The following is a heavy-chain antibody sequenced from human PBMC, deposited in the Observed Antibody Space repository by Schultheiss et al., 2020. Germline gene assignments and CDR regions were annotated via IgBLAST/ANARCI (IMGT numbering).Heavy chain of an antibody. D-gene: IGHD1-26*01. Sequence: SETLSLTCTVSGGSISSGSYYWSWIRQPAGKGLEWIGRIYTSGSTNYNPSLKSRVTISVDMSKNQFSLKLSSVTAADTAVYYCARGEVGDAFDIWGQGTMVTVSS. CDR3: ARGEVGDAFDI. J-gene: IGHJ3*02. CDR1: GGSISSGSYY. CDR2: IYTSGST. V-gene: IGHV4-61*02.